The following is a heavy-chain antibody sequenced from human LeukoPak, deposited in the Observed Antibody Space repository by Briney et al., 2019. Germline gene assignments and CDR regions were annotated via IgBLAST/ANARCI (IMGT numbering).Heavy chain of an antibody. Sequence: GSSVKVSCKASGGTFSSYAISWVRQAPGQGLEWMGIINPSGGSTSYAQKFQGRVTMTRDTSTSTVYMEMSSLRSEDTAVYYCARGGYYGSGSYFSYWGQGTLVTVSS. CDR2: INPSGGST. CDR1: GGTFSSYA. D-gene: IGHD3-10*01. V-gene: IGHV1-46*01. J-gene: IGHJ4*02. CDR3: ARGGYYGSGSYFSY.